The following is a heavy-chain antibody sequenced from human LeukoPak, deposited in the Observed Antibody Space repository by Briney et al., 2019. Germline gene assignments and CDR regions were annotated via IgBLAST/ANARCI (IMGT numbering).Heavy chain of an antibody. CDR3: ARSLYYDSSGPYGMDV. J-gene: IGHJ6*02. Sequence: PSETLSLTCTVSGGSISSYYWSWLRQPPGKGLEWFGYIYYSGSTNYNPSLKSRVTISVDTSKNQFSLKLSSVTAADTAVYYCARSLYYDSSGPYGMDVWGQGTTVTVSS. D-gene: IGHD3-22*01. V-gene: IGHV4-59*08. CDR2: IYYSGST. CDR1: GGSISSYY.